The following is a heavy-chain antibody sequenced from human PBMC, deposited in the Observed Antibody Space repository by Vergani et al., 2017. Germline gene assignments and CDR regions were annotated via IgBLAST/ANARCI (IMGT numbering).Heavy chain of an antibody. J-gene: IGHJ6*02. CDR2: ISGSGGST. CDR1: GFTFNHYD. Sequence: EVQLLESGGDLVQPGGSLRLSCAASGFTFNHYDMNWVRQAPGKGLELVSGISGSGGSTYYAGSVKGRFTISRDSSKNTLYLQMNSLSAGDTAVYYCAKANPRNSGYDYLYYYHAMDVWGQGTTVTVSS. CDR3: AKANPRNSGYDYLYYYHAMDV. D-gene: IGHD5-12*01. V-gene: IGHV3-23*01.